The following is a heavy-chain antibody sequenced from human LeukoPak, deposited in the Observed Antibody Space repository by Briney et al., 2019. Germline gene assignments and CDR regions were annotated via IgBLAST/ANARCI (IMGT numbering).Heavy chain of an antibody. CDR1: GFTFSSYS. Sequence: NPGGSLRLSCAASGFTFSSYSMNWVRQAPGKGLEWVSSISSSSSYIYYADSVKGRFTISRDNAKNSLYLQMNSLRAEDTALYYCARRMIAAAGTVTQKYAFDIWGQGTMVTVSS. J-gene: IGHJ3*02. CDR2: ISSSSSYI. CDR3: ARRMIAAAGTVTQKYAFDI. V-gene: IGHV3-21*04. D-gene: IGHD6-13*01.